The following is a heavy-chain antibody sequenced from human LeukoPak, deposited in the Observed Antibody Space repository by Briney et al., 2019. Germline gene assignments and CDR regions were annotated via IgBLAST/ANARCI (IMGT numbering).Heavy chain of an antibody. J-gene: IGHJ4*02. V-gene: IGHV3-23*01. Sequence: GGSLRLSCAAAGFTFSSYAKSWVRQAPGKGLEWVSAISGSGGSTYYADSVKGRFTISRDNSKNTLYLQMNSLRAEDTAVYYCAGQWELPYYFHYWGQGTLVTVSS. CDR3: AGQWELPYYFHY. D-gene: IGHD1-26*01. CDR2: ISGSGGST. CDR1: GFTFSSYA.